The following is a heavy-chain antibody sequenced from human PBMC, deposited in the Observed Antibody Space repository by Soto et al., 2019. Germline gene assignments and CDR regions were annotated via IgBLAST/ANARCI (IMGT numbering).Heavy chain of an antibody. CDR1: GGSISISNW. J-gene: IGHJ6*03. D-gene: IGHD1-26*01. CDR2: IHHSGST. CDR3: ARGGYYFYMDV. Sequence: QVQLQESGPGLVKPSETLSLTCAVSGGSISISNWWSWVRQTPGKGLEWIGQIHHSGSTNYSPSLTSRVTISVDKSKNQFSLKMNSVTAPDTAVYYCARGGYYFYMDVWGKGTTVTVSS. V-gene: IGHV4-4*02.